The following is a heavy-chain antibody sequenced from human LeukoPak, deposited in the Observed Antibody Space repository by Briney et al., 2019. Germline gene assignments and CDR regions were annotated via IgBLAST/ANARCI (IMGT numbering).Heavy chain of an antibody. J-gene: IGHJ4*02. CDR1: GFTFSSYE. CDR2: ISSSGSTI. V-gene: IGHV3-48*03. Sequence: GGSLRLSCAASGFTFSSYEMNWVRQAPGKGLEWVSYISSSGSTIYYADSVKGRFTISRDNSKNTLYLQMNSLRAEDTAVYYCARGEGDGYNLWGQGTLVTVSS. CDR3: ARGEGDGYNL. D-gene: IGHD5-24*01.